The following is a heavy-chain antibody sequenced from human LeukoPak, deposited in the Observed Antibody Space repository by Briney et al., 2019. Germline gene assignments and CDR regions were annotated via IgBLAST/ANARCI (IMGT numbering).Heavy chain of an antibody. V-gene: IGHV3-7*03. D-gene: IGHD1-26*01. Sequence: GGSLRLSCAASEFNFGGSWMNWVRQAPGKGLEWVATIKPDGSDKYYVDSVKGRFTISRDNAKNSLYLQMNSLRTEDTALYYCAKDRGVGIYYFDSWGQGTLVTVSS. CDR1: EFNFGGSW. J-gene: IGHJ4*02. CDR2: IKPDGSDK. CDR3: AKDRGVGIYYFDS.